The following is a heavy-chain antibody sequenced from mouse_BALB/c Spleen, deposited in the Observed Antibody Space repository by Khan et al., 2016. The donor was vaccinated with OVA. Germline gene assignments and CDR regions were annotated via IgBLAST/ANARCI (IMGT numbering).Heavy chain of an antibody. CDR2: ITYSGRT. CDR1: GYSITSDYA. J-gene: IGHJ3*01. Sequence: EVQLVESGPGLVKPSQSLSLTCTVTGYSITSDYAWNWIRQFPGNKLEWMGYITYSGRTSYIPSLKGRISITRDTSKNQFFLQLNSVTTEDTATYYCARWFAYWGQGTLVTVSA. V-gene: IGHV3-2*02. CDR3: ARWFAY.